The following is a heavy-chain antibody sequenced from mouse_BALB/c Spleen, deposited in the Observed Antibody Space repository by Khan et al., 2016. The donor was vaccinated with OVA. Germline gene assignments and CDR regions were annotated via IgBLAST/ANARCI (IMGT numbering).Heavy chain of an antibody. J-gene: IGHJ2*01. V-gene: IGHV3-2*02. Sequence: EVQLQESGPGLVKPSQSLSLSCTVTGYSITSDYVWNLIRQLPGNQVEWMGFISYCGDTNYNQSFKSRTTITLDKSKNQFFLQLKSVTPEDTATYYCARIYGGEFDYWGQGTTLTVSS. CDR3: ARIYGGEFDY. D-gene: IGHD1-1*01. CDR1: GYSITSDYV. CDR2: ISYCGDT.